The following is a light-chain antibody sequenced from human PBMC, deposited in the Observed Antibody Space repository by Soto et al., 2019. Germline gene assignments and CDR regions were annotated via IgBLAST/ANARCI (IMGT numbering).Light chain of an antibody. Sequence: EIVLTQSPGTLSLSPGERATLSCRASQSLSGNSLAWYQQNPGQAPRFLIYGASNRATAIPNRFSGGGSGTNFALTISKPEPEDSAVYYCQQYGSSPMTFGQGTRLEIK. V-gene: IGKV3-20*01. CDR2: GAS. CDR1: QSLSGNS. J-gene: IGKJ5*01. CDR3: QQYGSSPMT.